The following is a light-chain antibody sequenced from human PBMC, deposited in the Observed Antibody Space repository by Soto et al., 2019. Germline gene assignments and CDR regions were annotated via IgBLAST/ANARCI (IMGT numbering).Light chain of an antibody. V-gene: IGKV3-20*01. CDR2: ATS. Sequence: EIVLTQSPGSVSLSPGERVTLSCRASQTVSSSHLAWYQQKPGQAPRLLIYATSSRATGIPDRFSGSGSGTDFTLTISRLEPEDFAVYFCQQYVSLPLTFGEGTKVEIK. CDR3: QQYVSLPLT. CDR1: QTVSSSH. J-gene: IGKJ4*01.